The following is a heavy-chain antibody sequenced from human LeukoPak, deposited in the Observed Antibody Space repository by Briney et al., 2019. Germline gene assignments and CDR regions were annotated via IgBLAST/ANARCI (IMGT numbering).Heavy chain of an antibody. V-gene: IGHV3-21*01. CDR2: ISSSSSYI. J-gene: IGHJ4*02. D-gene: IGHD4-17*01. CDR3: ARGHYGDYAAAY. Sequence: GRSLRLSCAASGFTFSSYSMNWVRQAPGKGLEWVSSISSSSSYIYYADSVKGRFTISRDNAKNSLYLQMNSLRAEDTAVYYCARGHYGDYAAAYWGQGTLVTVSS. CDR1: GFTFSSYS.